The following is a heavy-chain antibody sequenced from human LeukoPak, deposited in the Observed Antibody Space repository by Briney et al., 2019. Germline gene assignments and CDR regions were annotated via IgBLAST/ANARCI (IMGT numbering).Heavy chain of an antibody. Sequence: LSCAXXGFTFRNYGXEWVRLAPGKGVXWVSFILYVLSIKHYLYSVNGRFTVSRDNSNTPLYFQMSSLRAEDTAVSYCAKDVNVGRDFFYYWGQGTLVTVSS. CDR3: AKDVNVGRDFFYY. D-gene: IGHD3-10*01. CDR1: GFTFRNYG. J-gene: IGHJ4*02. CDR2: ILYVLSIK. V-gene: IGHV3-30*02.